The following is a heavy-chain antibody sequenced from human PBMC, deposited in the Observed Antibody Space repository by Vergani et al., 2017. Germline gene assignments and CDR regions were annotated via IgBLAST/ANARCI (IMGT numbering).Heavy chain of an antibody. CDR1: GGTFSSYT. CDR3: ASFSSSTSCFYFDY. V-gene: IGHV1-69*02. Sequence: QVQLVQSGAEVKKPGSSVKVSCKASGGTFSSYTISWVRQAPGQGLEWMGRIIPILGIANYAQKFQGRVTITADKSTSTAYMELSSLRSEDTAVYYCASFSSSTSCFYFDYWGQGTLVTVSS. D-gene: IGHD2-2*01. CDR2: IIPILGIA. J-gene: IGHJ4*02.